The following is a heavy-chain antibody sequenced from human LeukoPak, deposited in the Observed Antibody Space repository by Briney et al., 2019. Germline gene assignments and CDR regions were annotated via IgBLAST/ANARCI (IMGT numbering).Heavy chain of an antibody. Sequence: SETLSLTCTVSGYSISSGYYWGWIRQPPGKGLEWIGSIFHSGSTYYNPSLKSRVTISVDTSKNQFSLKLSSVTAADTAVYYCARASHYYDSSGYQYWFDPWGQGTLVTVSS. V-gene: IGHV4-38-2*02. CDR3: ARASHYYDSSGYQYWFDP. CDR1: GYSISSGYY. CDR2: IFHSGST. D-gene: IGHD3-22*01. J-gene: IGHJ5*02.